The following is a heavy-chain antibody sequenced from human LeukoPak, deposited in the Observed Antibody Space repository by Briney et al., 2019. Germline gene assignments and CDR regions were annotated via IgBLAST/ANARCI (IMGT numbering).Heavy chain of an antibody. CDR1: GGSFSGYY. V-gene: IGHV4-34*01. Sequence: SETLSLTCAVYGGSFSGYYWSWIRQPPGKGLEWIGEINHSGSTNYNPSLKSRVTISVDTSKNQFSLKLSSVTAADTAAYYCARPPRYWTAFDIWGQGTMVTVSS. CDR2: INHSGST. J-gene: IGHJ3*02. CDR3: ARPPRYWTAFDI. D-gene: IGHD2-21*01.